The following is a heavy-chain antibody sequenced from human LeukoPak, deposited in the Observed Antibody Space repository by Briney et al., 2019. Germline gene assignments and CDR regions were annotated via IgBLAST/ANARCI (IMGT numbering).Heavy chain of an antibody. D-gene: IGHD6-13*01. V-gene: IGHV3-13*01. Sequence: GGSLRLSCAASGFTFSNYDMHWVRQATGKGLEWVSGIGTAGDIYYPGSVKGRFTISRENAKNSLYPQMNSLRAEDTALYYCARDSRHLSSTRGGLKESRGAFFDYWGQGTLVTVSS. CDR2: IGTAGDI. CDR1: GFTFSNYD. J-gene: IGHJ4*02. CDR3: ARDSRHLSSTRGGLKESRGAFFDY.